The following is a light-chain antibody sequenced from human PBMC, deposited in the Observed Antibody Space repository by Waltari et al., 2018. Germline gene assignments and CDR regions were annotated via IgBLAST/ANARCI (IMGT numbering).Light chain of an antibody. CDR2: GAS. CDR1: QDISNY. J-gene: IGKJ5*01. V-gene: IGKV1-33*01. CDR3: QLYNYPLSIT. Sequence: DIQLTQSPSSLSASIGDRVTIHCQANQDISNYLSWYHQKSGKAPKLLIYGASNVELGVPSRCIGSGSGTYVRIIISSLQPEDAGMYYCQLYNYPLSITFGQGTRLEI.